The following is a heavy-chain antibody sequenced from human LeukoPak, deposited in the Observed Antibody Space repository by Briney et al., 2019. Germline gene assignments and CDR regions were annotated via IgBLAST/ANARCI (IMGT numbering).Heavy chain of an antibody. CDR2: ISGSGSYI. D-gene: IGHD6-13*01. Sequence: GGSLRLSCAASGFSFSNYGMNWVRQAPGKGLEWVSSISGSGSYIYYADSVKGRFTISRDNAKNSLYLQMNSLRAEDTAVYYCARVMAAAGTFYFDYWGQGTLVTVSS. CDR3: ARVMAAAGTFYFDY. CDR1: GFSFSNYG. V-gene: IGHV3-21*01. J-gene: IGHJ4*02.